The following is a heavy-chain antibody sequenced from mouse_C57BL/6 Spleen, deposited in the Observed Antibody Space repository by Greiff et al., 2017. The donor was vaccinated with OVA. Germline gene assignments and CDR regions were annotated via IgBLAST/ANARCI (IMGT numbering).Heavy chain of an antibody. D-gene: IGHD2-4*01. J-gene: IGHJ4*01. CDR1: GYTFTSYW. Sequence: QVQLQQPGAELVKPGASVKMSCKASGYTFTSYWITWVKQRPGHGLEWIGDIYPGSGSTNYNEKFKSKATLTVDTSSSTAYMQLSSLTSEDSAVYYCARLYDYDGNAMDYWGQGTSVTVSS. V-gene: IGHV1-55*01. CDR3: ARLYDYDGNAMDY. CDR2: IYPGSGST.